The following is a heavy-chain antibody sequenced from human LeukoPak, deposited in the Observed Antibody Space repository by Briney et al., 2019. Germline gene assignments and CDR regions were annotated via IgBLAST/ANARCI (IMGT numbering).Heavy chain of an antibody. V-gene: IGHV3-15*01. J-gene: IGHJ4*02. CDR1: GFTFSNAW. CDR3: TTDKREKLLWFGELLNTPYYFDY. CDR2: IKSKTDGGTT. Sequence: GSLRLPCAASGFTFSNAWMSWVRQAPGKGLEWVGRIKSKTDGGTTDYAAPVKGRFTISRDDSKNTLYLQMNSLKTEDTAVYYCTTDKREKLLWFGELLNTPYYFDYWGQGTLVTVSS. D-gene: IGHD3-10*01.